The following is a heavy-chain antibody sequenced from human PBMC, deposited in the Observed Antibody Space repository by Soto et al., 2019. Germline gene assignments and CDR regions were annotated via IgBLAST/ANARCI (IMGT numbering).Heavy chain of an antibody. Sequence: ASVKVSCKASGYTFTSYGISWVRQAPGQGLEWMGWISAYNGNTNYAQKLQGRVTMTTDTSTSTAYMELRSLRSEDTAVYYCARVGYYDSSGLPPGAFDIWGQGTMVTVSS. D-gene: IGHD3-22*01. CDR3: ARVGYYDSSGLPPGAFDI. V-gene: IGHV1-18*04. J-gene: IGHJ3*02. CDR2: ISAYNGNT. CDR1: GYTFTSYG.